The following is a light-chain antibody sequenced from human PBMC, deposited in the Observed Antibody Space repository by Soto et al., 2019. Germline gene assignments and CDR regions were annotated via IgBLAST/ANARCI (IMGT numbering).Light chain of an antibody. CDR2: DAS. V-gene: IGKV3-20*01. CDR1: QTVSNNY. CDR3: QQFSSYPLT. Sequence: EFVLTQSPGTLSLSPGDRPTLSCRASQTVSNNYLAWYQQKPGQAPRLLIYDASSRATGIPDRFSGGGSGTDFTLTISRLEPEDFAVYYCQQFSSYPLTFGGGTKVDIK. J-gene: IGKJ4*01.